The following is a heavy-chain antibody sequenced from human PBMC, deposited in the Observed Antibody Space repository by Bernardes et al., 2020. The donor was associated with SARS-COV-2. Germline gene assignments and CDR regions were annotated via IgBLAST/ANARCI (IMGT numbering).Heavy chain of an antibody. V-gene: IGHV3-23*01. J-gene: IGHJ4*02. CDR2: ISGSGGST. Sequence: GGSLRLSCAASGFTFSSYAMSWVRQAPGKGLEWVSAISGSGGSTYYADSVKGRFTISRDNSKNTLYLQMNSLRAEDTAVYYCAKHGLLWFGENVDYFDYWGQGTLVTVSS. D-gene: IGHD3-10*01. CDR3: AKHGLLWFGENVDYFDY. CDR1: GFTFSSYA.